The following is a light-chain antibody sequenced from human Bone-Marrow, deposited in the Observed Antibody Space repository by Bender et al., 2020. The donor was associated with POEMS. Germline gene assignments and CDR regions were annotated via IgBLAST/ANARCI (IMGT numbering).Light chain of an antibody. J-gene: IGLJ2*01. CDR3: ASYTSSNALV. Sequence: QSVLTQPPSASGTPGQRVTISCTGTSSDVGSYNLVSWYQQHPDKAPKLLIYEGSKRPSGVSDRFSGSKSGNTASLTISGLQAEDEAHYYCASYTSSNALVFGGGTKVTVL. CDR1: SSDVGSYNL. V-gene: IGLV2-14*02. CDR2: EGS.